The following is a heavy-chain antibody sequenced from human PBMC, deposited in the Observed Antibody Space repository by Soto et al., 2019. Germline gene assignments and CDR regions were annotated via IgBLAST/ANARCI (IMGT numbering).Heavy chain of an antibody. CDR3: ARTTAVPNTLRSRYFFDY. CDR1: GGSVSDKTYY. J-gene: IGHJ4*02. Sequence: QVQLQESGPGLLKPSETLSLTCSVSGGSVSDKTYYWGWFRQPPGKRLDWFGYVYYSGTTNYNPSLKSRVTISVDLSKNRFSLRLSSVTTADTALYYCARTTAVPNTLRSRYFFDYWGQGTLVTVSS. D-gene: IGHD4-17*01. CDR2: VYYSGTT. V-gene: IGHV4-61*01.